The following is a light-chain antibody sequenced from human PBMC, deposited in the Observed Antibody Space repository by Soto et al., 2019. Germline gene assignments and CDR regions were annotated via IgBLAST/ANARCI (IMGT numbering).Light chain of an antibody. CDR3: QQYGSSSSIT. CDR1: QSVSSSY. J-gene: IGKJ5*01. CDR2: DAS. V-gene: IGKV3D-20*01. Sequence: EIVLTQSPATQSLSPGERAILSCGASQSVSSSYLAWYQQKPGLAPRLLIYDASSRATGIPDRFSGSGSGTDFTLTISRLEPEDFAVYYCQQYGSSSSITFGQGTRLEIK.